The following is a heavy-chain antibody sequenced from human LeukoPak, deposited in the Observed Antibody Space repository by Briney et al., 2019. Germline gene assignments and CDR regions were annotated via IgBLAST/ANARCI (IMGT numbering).Heavy chain of an antibody. Sequence: GGSLRLSCAASGFPFDDYAMLWVRQAPGKGLEWVSSISSSSSYIYYADSVKGRFTISRDNAKNSLYLQMNSLRAEDTAVYYCASYPTYYYDSSGSRSDVDAFDIWGQGTMVTVSS. V-gene: IGHV3-21*01. CDR2: ISSSSSYI. CDR1: GFPFDDYA. J-gene: IGHJ3*02. D-gene: IGHD3-22*01. CDR3: ASYPTYYYDSSGSRSDVDAFDI.